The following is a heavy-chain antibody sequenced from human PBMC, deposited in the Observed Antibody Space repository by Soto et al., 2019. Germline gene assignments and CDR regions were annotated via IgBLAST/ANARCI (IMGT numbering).Heavy chain of an antibody. Sequence: PGGSLRLSCAAFGFTFSNYGLTWVRQTPGKGLDFVSGISGSGGSTFYADSVKGRFTISRDNSKNTLYLQMNSLRVEDTAVYYCAKHGGDYYYYYAMAVGGQGTTGTVSS. V-gene: IGHV3-23*01. CDR2: ISGSGGST. D-gene: IGHD2-21*01. J-gene: IGHJ6*02. CDR1: GFTFSNYG. CDR3: AKHGGDYYYYYAMAV.